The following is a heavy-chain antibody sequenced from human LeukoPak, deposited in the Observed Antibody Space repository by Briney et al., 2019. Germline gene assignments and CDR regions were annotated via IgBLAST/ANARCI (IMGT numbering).Heavy chain of an antibody. CDR1: GFTFSDSDYY. J-gene: IGHJ4*02. V-gene: IGHV3-11*06. D-gene: IGHD1-14*01. Sequence: GGSLRLSCAASGFTFSDSDYYLSWIRQAPGKGLEWVSDITSVSSYTKYADSVEGRFTISRDNAENSLYLQMNSLRADDTAVYYCARGNPGPDYWGQGTLVTVSS. CDR3: ARGNPGPDY. CDR2: ITSVSSYT.